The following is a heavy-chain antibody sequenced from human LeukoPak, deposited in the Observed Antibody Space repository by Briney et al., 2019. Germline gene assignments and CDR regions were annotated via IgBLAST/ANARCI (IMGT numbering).Heavy chain of an antibody. CDR2: IWYDGSNK. CDR3: AKDRYYYDSSGLFDY. D-gene: IGHD3-22*01. CDR1: GFTFSSYG. V-gene: IGHV3-33*06. J-gene: IGHJ4*02. Sequence: GGSLRLSCAASGFTFSSYGMHWVRQAPDKGLEWVAVIWYDGSNKYYADSVKGRFTISRDNSKNTLYLQMNSLRAEDTAVYYCAKDRYYYDSSGLFDYWGQGTLVTVSS.